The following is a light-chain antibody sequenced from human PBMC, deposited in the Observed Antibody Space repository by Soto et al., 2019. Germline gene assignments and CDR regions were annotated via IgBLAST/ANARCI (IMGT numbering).Light chain of an antibody. CDR2: GAF. Sequence: VVTQSPGTLSLFPGERATLSCRASQSISASYLAWYQHKPGQAPRLLIYGAFNRATGIPDRFSGRASGPDYTLTISGLEAEDFAVYYCQQYGSPPPTFGQGTKVEIK. J-gene: IGKJ1*01. CDR3: QQYGSPPPT. V-gene: IGKV3-20*01. CDR1: QSISASY.